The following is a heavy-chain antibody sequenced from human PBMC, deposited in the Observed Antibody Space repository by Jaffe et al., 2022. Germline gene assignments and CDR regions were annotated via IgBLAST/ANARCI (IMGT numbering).Heavy chain of an antibody. CDR3: ARVITYYYDGSGYTFDY. D-gene: IGHD3-22*01. Sequence: QVQLQESGPGLVKPSETLSLTCTVSGGSISSYYWSWIRQPPGKGLEWIGYIYYSGSTNYNPSLKSRVTMSLDTSKNQFSLKLSSVTAADTAVYYCARVITYYYDGSGYTFDYWGQGTLVTVSS. J-gene: IGHJ4*02. V-gene: IGHV4-59*01. CDR2: IYYSGST. CDR1: GGSISSYY.